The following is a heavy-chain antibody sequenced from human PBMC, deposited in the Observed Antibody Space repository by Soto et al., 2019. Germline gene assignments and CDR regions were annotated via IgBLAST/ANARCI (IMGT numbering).Heavy chain of an antibody. CDR2: IKSKTDGGTT. V-gene: IGHV3-15*01. Sequence: PGGSLRLSCAASGFTFSNAWMSWVRQAPGKGLEWVGRIKSKTDGGTTDYAAPVKGRFTISRDDSKNTLYLQMNSLKTEDTAVYYCTTASSLWFGEREYYYGMDVWGQGTTVTVSS. CDR1: GFTFSNAW. J-gene: IGHJ6*02. D-gene: IGHD3-10*01. CDR3: TTASSLWFGEREYYYGMDV.